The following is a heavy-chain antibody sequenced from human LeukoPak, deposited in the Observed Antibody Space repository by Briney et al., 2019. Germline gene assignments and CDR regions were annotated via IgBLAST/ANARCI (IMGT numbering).Heavy chain of an antibody. D-gene: IGHD6-19*01. CDR2: IYYDGSKT. V-gene: IGHV3-33*01. J-gene: IGHJ4*02. CDR3: ARLYSSGWYLDY. Sequence: PGRSLRLSCAASGFIFSNYGMHWVRQAPGKGLEWVGVIYYDGSKTYCVDSVKGRFTVSRDNSKNTLYLQMNSLRAEDTAVYYCARLYSSGWYLDYWGQGTLVTVSS. CDR1: GFIFSNYG.